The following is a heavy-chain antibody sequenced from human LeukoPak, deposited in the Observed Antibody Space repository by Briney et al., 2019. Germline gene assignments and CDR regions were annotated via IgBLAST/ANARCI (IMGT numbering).Heavy chain of an antibody. V-gene: IGHV3-74*01. J-gene: IGHJ5*02. CDR3: ARPASRCCSSTSSSNWDWFDP. Sequence: PGGSLRLSCAASGFTFSSYWMHWVRHAPGKGLVWVSRINSDGSSTSYADSVKGRFTISRDNAKNTLYLQMNSLRAEDTAVYYCARPASRCCSSTSSSNWDWFDPWGQGTLVTVSS. CDR1: GFTFSSYW. D-gene: IGHD2-2*01. CDR2: INSDGSST.